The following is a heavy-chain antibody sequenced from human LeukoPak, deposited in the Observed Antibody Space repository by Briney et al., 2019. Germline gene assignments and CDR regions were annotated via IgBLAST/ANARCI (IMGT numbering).Heavy chain of an antibody. J-gene: IGHJ6*03. CDR3: ARGTVTTPRDYYYMDV. D-gene: IGHD4-17*01. CDR1: GYSISSGYY. Sequence: PSETLSLTCAVSGYSISSGYYGGWIRQPPGKGLEWIGSIYHSGSTYYNPSLKSRVTISVDTSKNQFSLKLSSVTAADTAVYYCARGTVTTPRDYYYMDVWGKGTTVTVSS. V-gene: IGHV4-38-2*01. CDR2: IYHSGST.